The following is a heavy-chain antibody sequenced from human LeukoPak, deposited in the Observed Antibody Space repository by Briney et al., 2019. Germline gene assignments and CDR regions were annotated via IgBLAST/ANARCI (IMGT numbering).Heavy chain of an antibody. D-gene: IGHD6-13*01. J-gene: IGHJ4*02. CDR2: IYYSGST. Sequence: PSETLSLTCTVSGGFISSYYWSWIRQPPGKGLEWIGYIYYSGSTNYNSSLKSRVTISVDTSKNQFSLKLSSVTAADTAVYYCARDRDSSSWYDYWGQGTLVTVSS. CDR1: GGFISSYY. V-gene: IGHV4-59*01. CDR3: ARDRDSSSWYDY.